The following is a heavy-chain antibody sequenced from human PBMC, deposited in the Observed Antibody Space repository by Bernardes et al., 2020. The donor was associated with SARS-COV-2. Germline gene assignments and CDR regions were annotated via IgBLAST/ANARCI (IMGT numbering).Heavy chain of an antibody. J-gene: IGHJ6*02. CDR2: ISYDESNK. V-gene: IGHV3-30*18. CDR1: GFTFFAYG. Sequence: GGSLRLSCAASGFTFFAYGMHWVRQAPGKGLELVAFISYDESNKYYADSVKGRFAISRDNSKNTLYLEMNSLRVEDSGVYFCAKPPYGYPNSYDMDVWGQGTTVTVSS. CDR3: AKPPYGYPNSYDMDV. D-gene: IGHD5-12*01.